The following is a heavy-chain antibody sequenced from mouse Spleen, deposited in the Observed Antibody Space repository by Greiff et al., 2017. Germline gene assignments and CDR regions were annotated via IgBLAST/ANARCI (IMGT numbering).Heavy chain of an antibody. J-gene: IGHJ1*03. D-gene: IGHD4-1*01. V-gene: IGHV5-16*01. CDR3: ARGDWERWYFDV. Sequence: EVMLVESEGGLVQPGSAMKLSCTASGFTFSDYYMAWVRQVPEKGLEWVANINYDGSSTYYLDSLKSRFIISRDNAKNILYLQMSSLKSEDTATYYCARGDWERWYFDVWGTGTTVTVSS. CDR1: GFTFSDYY. CDR2: INYDGSST.